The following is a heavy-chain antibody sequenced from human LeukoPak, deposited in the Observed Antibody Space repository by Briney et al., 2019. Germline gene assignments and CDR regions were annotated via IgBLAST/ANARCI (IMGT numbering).Heavy chain of an antibody. J-gene: IGHJ5*02. Sequence: ASVKVSCKASGYTFIGYYMHWVRQAPGQGLEWMGWINPNSGGTNYAQKFQGRVTMTRDTSISTAYMELSRLRSDDTAVYYCASEYYYDSSGYHRWGQGTLVTVSS. CDR1: GYTFIGYY. V-gene: IGHV1-2*02. CDR3: ASEYYYDSSGYHR. D-gene: IGHD3-22*01. CDR2: INPNSGGT.